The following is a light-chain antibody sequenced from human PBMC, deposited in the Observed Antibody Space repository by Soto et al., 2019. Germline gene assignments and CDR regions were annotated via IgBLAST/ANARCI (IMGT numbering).Light chain of an antibody. V-gene: IGLV2-14*01. J-gene: IGLJ2*01. CDR1: SSDIGDYDY. CDR3: SSYTVSSTLGI. CDR2: EVT. Sequence: QSALTQPASVSGSPGQSITISCTGTSSDIGDYDYVSWYQQHPGKAPKLMIYEVTNRPSGVSNRISGSKSGNTASLTISGLQAEDEADYYCSSYTVSSTLGIFGGGTQLTVL.